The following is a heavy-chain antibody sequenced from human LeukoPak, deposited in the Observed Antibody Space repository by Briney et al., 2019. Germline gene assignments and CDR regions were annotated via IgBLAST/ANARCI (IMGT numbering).Heavy chain of an antibody. CDR3: AKTQLSAVTSPFDY. CDR2: ISWNNCSI. J-gene: IGHJ4*02. D-gene: IGHD1-1*01. Sequence: QTGGSLRLSCAASGFTFDDYAMHWVRHAPGEGLEWVSGISWNNCSIVYADSVKGRFTISRDNAKNSLYLQMNSLRPEDLALYYCAKTQLSAVTSPFDYWGQGTLVTVSS. CDR1: GFTFDDYA. V-gene: IGHV3-9*03.